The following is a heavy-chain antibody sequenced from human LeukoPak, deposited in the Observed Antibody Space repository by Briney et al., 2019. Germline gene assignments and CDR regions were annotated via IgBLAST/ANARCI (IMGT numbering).Heavy chain of an antibody. CDR1: GFTFSSYA. Sequence: GGSLRLSCAVSGFTFSSYAMNWVRQAPGKGLEWVSSITGSGGSTYYADAVSTYYADAVKGRFTISRDNPKNTLYLQMNSLGAEDTAIYYCARVISSRYDPLSGYTSRDYYFYGMDVWGQGTTVTVSS. CDR2: ITGSGGSTYYADAVST. J-gene: IGHJ6*02. CDR3: ARVISSRYDPLSGYTSRDYYFYGMDV. D-gene: IGHD3-3*01. V-gene: IGHV3-23*01.